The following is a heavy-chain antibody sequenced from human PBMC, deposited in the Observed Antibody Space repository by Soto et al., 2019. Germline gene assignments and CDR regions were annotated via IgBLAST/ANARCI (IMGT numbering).Heavy chain of an antibody. V-gene: IGHV3-53*02. Sequence: EVQLVETGGGLIQPGGSLKLSCSVAGFTVSDSMSWVRQAPGKGLECVSFIHSDGSTHYKDSVRGRFTISRDNSKNTLYLQVDRLRVDDAAVYLCARDASGPFDYWGQGTLVTVSS. CDR3: ARDASGPFDY. CDR2: IHSDGST. D-gene: IGHD6-19*01. J-gene: IGHJ4*02. CDR1: GFTVSDS.